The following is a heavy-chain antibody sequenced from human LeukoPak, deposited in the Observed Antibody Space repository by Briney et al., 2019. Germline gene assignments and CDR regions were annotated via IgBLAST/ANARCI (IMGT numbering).Heavy chain of an antibody. CDR3: AKDQNPYCGGDCYSNY. V-gene: IGHV3-23*01. CDR2: ISGSGGST. CDR1: GFTFSSYA. D-gene: IGHD2-21*02. Sequence: GGSLRLSCAASGFTFSSYAMSWVRQAPGKGLEWVSAISGSGGSTYYADSVKGRLTISRDNSKNTLYLQMNSLRAEDTAVYYCAKDQNPYCGGDCYSNYWGQGTLVTVSS. J-gene: IGHJ4*02.